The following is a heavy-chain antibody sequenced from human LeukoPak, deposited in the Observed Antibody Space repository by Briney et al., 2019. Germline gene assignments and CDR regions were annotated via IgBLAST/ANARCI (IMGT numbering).Heavy chain of an antibody. CDR2: INPNSGGT. CDR3: ARADRLHGGPYLIGP. D-gene: IGHD2-21*01. Sequence: ASVKVSCKTSGYSFTDYYMHWERQAPGQWLEGMGWINPNSGGTSSAQKFQGRVTMTRDTSITTVYMEANWLTSDDTAIYYCARADRLHGGPYLIGPWGQGTLVTVSS. V-gene: IGHV1-2*02. J-gene: IGHJ5*02. CDR1: GYSFTDYY.